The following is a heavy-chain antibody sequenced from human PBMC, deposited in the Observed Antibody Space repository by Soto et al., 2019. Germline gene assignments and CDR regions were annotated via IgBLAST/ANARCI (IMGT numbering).Heavy chain of an antibody. CDR1: GFTFSSYG. CDR3: ARGSGYYYYGMAV. V-gene: IGHV3-33*01. CDR2: IWYDGNNQ. D-gene: IGHD6-19*01. Sequence: QVQLVESGGGVVQPGRSLRLSCAASGFTFSSYGMHWVRQAPGKGLEWGALIWYDGNNQYYADSVKGRITISRDNSKNTLYLQMNSLRAEDTAVYYCARGSGYYYYGMAVWGQGSTVTVSS. J-gene: IGHJ6*02.